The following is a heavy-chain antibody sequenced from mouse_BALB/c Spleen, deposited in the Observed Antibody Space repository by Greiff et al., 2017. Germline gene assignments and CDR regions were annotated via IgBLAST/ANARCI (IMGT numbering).Heavy chain of an antibody. CDR1: GFTFSNYW. CDR2: IRLKSNNYAT. CDR3: TRQDYYYGSSYGFDY. V-gene: IGHV6-6*02. J-gene: IGHJ2*01. D-gene: IGHD1-1*01. Sequence: EVKLMESGGGLVQPGGSMKLSCVASGFTFSNYWMNWVRQSPEKGLEWVAEIRLKSNNYATHYAESVKGRFTISRDDSKSSVYLQMNNLRAEDTGIYYCTRQDYYYGSSYGFDYWGQGTTLTVSS.